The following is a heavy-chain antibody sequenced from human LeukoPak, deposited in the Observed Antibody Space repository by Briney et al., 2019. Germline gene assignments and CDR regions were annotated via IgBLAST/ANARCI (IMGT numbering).Heavy chain of an antibody. V-gene: IGHV4-34*01. J-gene: IGHJ5*02. Sequence: SETLSLTCAVYGGSFSGYYWSWIRQPPGKGLEWIGEINHSGSTNYNPSLKSRVTISVDTSKNQFSLKLSSVTAADTAVYYCARGANFWSGYYTNWFDPWGQGTLLTVSS. D-gene: IGHD3-3*01. CDR3: ARGANFWSGYYTNWFDP. CDR2: INHSGST. CDR1: GGSFSGYY.